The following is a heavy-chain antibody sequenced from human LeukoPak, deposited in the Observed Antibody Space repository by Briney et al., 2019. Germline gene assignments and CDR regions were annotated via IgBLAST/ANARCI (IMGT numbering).Heavy chain of an antibody. V-gene: IGHV4-39*01. Sequence: PSETLSLTCTVSGGSISSNSLYWGWIRQPPGKGLEWIGSIYYSGSTYYNPSLKSRITISVYTFKNQFSLRLSSVTAADTAVYYCTRHGPTDEGCIGRWSQGTLVIVSS. J-gene: IGHJ4*02. CDR1: GGSISSNSLY. D-gene: IGHD2-8*01. CDR2: IYYSGST. CDR3: TRHGPTDEGCIGR.